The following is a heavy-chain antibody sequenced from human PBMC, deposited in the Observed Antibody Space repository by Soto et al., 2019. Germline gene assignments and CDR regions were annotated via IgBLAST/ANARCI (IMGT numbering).Heavy chain of an antibody. J-gene: IGHJ4*02. CDR3: ARGDSSGYSPYFDY. CDR1: GGSVSSGSYY. CDR2: IYYSGST. Sequence: LSETLSLTCTVSGGSVSSGSYYWSWIRQPPGKGLEWIGYIYYSGSTNYNPSLKSRVTISVDTSKNQFSLKLSSVTAADTAVYYCARGDSSGYSPYFDYWGQGTLVTVSS. V-gene: IGHV4-61*01. D-gene: IGHD3-22*01.